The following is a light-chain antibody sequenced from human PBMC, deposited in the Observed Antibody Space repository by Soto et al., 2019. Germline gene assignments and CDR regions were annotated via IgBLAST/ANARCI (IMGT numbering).Light chain of an antibody. CDR1: QSISSY. V-gene: IGKV3-11*01. Sequence: EVVLTQSPDTLSLPPGERATLSCRASQSISSYLAWYQQKPGQAPRLLIYDASSRATGIPARFSGSGSGTDFTLTISSLEPEDFAVYYCQQSYTTPVTFGPGTKIEIK. J-gene: IGKJ3*01. CDR2: DAS. CDR3: QQSYTTPVT.